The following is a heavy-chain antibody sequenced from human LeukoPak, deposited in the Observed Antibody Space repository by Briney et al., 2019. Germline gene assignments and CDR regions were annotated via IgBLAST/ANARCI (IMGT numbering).Heavy chain of an antibody. CDR2: IKQDGREK. CDR3: AREYCSSTSCYLVYYYYYYMDV. Sequence: QTGGSLRLSCAASGFTFSSYWMSWVRQAPGKGLDGVANIKQDGREKYYVDSVKGRFTISRDNAKNSLYLQMNSLRAEDTAVYYCAREYCSSTSCYLVYYYYYYMDVWGKGTTVTVSS. D-gene: IGHD2-2*01. CDR1: GFTFSSYW. J-gene: IGHJ6*03. V-gene: IGHV3-7*01.